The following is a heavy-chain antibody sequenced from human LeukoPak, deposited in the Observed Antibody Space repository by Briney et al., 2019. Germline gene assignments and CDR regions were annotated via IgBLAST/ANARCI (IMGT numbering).Heavy chain of an antibody. Sequence: GGSLRLSCTAPGFTFRTYAMNWVRQAPGKGLEWLSGISGSGNGTYYADSVKGRFIISRDNSKNMVYLQMNSLTVEDTATYYCAKRTMSAFDSWGQGTLLFVSS. V-gene: IGHV3-23*01. D-gene: IGHD5-24*01. CDR2: ISGSGNGT. CDR3: AKRTMSAFDS. J-gene: IGHJ4*02. CDR1: GFTFRTYA.